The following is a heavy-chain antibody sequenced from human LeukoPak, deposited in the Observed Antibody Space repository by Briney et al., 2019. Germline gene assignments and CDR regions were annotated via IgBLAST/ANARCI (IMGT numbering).Heavy chain of an antibody. J-gene: IGHJ6*02. CDR2: INPKSGGT. CDR1: GYTFTDYY. V-gene: IGHV1-2*02. CDR3: ARGLSGWFIIYCSNTRCNAYALDA. Sequence: ASVKVSCKASGYTFTDYYMHWVRQAPGQGLEWLGWINPKSGGTNYARKFQGRVTMTRDTSISTAYMEVSRLKSDDTAVYYCARGLSGWFIIYCSNTRCNAYALDAWGQGTTVTVSS. D-gene: IGHD2-2*01.